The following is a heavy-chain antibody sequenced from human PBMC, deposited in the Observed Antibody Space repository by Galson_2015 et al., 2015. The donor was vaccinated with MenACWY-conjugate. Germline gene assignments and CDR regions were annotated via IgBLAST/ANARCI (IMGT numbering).Heavy chain of an antibody. Sequence: SETLSLTCTVSGGSISSSSYYWGWIRQPPGKGLEWIGSIYYSGSTYYNPSLKSRVTISVDKSKNQFSLKLSSVTAADTAVYYCARGLAAPTATFDYWGQGTLVTVSS. V-gene: IGHV4-39*07. CDR3: ARGLAAPTATFDY. D-gene: IGHD6-6*01. CDR2: IYYSGST. J-gene: IGHJ4*02. CDR1: GGSISSSSYY.